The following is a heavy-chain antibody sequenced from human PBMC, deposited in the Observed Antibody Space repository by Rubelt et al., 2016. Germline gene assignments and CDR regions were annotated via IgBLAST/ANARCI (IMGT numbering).Heavy chain of an antibody. CDR2: IYWDDDK. J-gene: IGHJ4*02. D-gene: IGHD3-22*01. Sequence: QITLKESGPTLVKPTQTLTLTCTFSGFSLSTSGVGVGWIRQPPGKALEWLALIYWDDDKRYSPSLKSRLTITKDTSKNQVVLTMTNMDPVDTATYYCAHSMVQYYYDSSGYYSYYFDYWGQGTLVTVSS. V-gene: IGHV2-5*02. CDR1: GFSLSTSGVG. CDR3: AHSMVQYYYDSSGYYSYYFDY.